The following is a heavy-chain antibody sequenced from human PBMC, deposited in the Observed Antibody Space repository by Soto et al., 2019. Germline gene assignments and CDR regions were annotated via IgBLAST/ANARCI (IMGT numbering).Heavy chain of an antibody. Sequence: QVQLVQSGAEVKKPESSVRVSCKASGGTFNSYAITWVRQAPGQGLEWMGGTIPMFGTTNYAEKFQGRVTISTDKSTNTAYMELSSLRSEDTAVYYCTRCAIRYHSIGYYLGIDGMDVWGQGTTVIVSS. CDR2: TIPMFGTT. J-gene: IGHJ6*02. D-gene: IGHD3-22*01. CDR3: TRCAIRYHSIGYYLGIDGMDV. CDR1: GGTFNSYA. V-gene: IGHV1-69*05.